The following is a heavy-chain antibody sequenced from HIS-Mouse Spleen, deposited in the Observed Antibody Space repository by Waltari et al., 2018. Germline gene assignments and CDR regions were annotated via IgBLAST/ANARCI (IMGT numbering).Heavy chain of an antibody. D-gene: IGHD6-13*01. CDR1: GGSISSSSYY. Sequence: QLQLQESGPGLVKPSETLSLTCTVSGGSISSSSYYWGWIRQPPGKGLEWIGSIYYSGRTYSNPSLKSRVTISVDTSKNQFSLKLSSVTAADTAVYYCAREIPYSSSWYDWYLDLWGRGTLVTVSS. J-gene: IGHJ2*01. V-gene: IGHV4-39*07. CDR3: AREIPYSSSWYDWYLDL. CDR2: IYYSGRT.